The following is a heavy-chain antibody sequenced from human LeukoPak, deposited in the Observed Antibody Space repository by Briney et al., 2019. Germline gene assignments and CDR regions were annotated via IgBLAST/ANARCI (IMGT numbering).Heavy chain of an antibody. CDR2: FYYSGNT. CDR1: GASISSYA. D-gene: IGHD5-24*01. J-gene: IGHJ4*02. CDR3: ASSGDGYNSGVFDY. V-gene: IGHV4-59*01. Sequence: SETLSLTCTVSGASISSYAWNWIRQPPGKGLEWIGHFYYSGNTNYNPSLKSRVTISVDTSKNQFPLKLSSVTAADTAVYYCASSGDGYNSGVFDYWGQGTLVTVSS.